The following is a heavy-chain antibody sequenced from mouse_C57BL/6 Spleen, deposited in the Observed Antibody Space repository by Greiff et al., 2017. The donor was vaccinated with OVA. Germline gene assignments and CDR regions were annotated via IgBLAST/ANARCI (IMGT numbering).Heavy chain of an antibody. CDR2: IWGDGST. V-gene: IGHV2-3*01. CDR1: GFSLTSYG. Sequence: QVQLQQSGPGLVAPSQSLSITCPVSGFSLTSYGVSWVRQPPGKGLEWLGVIWGDGSTNYHSALISRLSISKDNSKSQVFLKLNSLQTDDTATYYCASHLQEKTLDYWGQGTTLTVSS. J-gene: IGHJ2*01. CDR3: ASHLQEKTLDY.